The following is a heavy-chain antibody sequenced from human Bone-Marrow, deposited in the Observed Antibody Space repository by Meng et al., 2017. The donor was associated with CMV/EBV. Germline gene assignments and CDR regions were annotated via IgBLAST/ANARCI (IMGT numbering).Heavy chain of an antibody. V-gene: IGHV4-34*01. J-gene: IGHJ5*02. D-gene: IGHD3-10*01. CDR3: ARESAGSGRNNWFDP. CDR2: INDSEST. CDR1: GESFSGFY. Sequence: SETLSLTCAVYGESFSGFYWTWIRQSPGKGLEWIGEINDSESTNYNPSLMRRVTLSVDASKNQLSLRLTSVTAADTAVYYCARESAGSGRNNWFDPWGQGTLVTVSS.